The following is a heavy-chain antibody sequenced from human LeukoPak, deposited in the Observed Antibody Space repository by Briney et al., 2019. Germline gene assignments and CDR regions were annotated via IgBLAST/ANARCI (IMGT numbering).Heavy chain of an antibody. CDR1: GFTFSNYW. CDR2: INTDGSST. Sequence: GGSLRLSCAASGFTFSNYWMHWVRQAPGKGVVWVSRINTDGSSTTYADSVKGRFTISRDNAKNTLYLQMNSLRAEDTAVYYCARTVPGYFFDYWGQGTLVTVSS. V-gene: IGHV3-74*01. CDR3: ARTVPGYFFDY. D-gene: IGHD3-10*01. J-gene: IGHJ4*02.